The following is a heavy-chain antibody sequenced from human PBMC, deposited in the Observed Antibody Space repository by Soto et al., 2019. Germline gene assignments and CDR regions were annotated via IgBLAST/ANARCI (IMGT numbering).Heavy chain of an antibody. CDR2: IYYSGST. Sequence: SETLSLTCTVSGGSISSYYWRWIRQPPGKGLEWIGYIYYSGSTNYNPSLKSRVTISVDTSKNQFSLKLSSVTAADTAVYYCARSSSWYEVGAFDIWGQGTMVTVSS. D-gene: IGHD6-13*01. CDR1: GGSISSYY. J-gene: IGHJ3*02. V-gene: IGHV4-59*01. CDR3: ARSSSWYEVGAFDI.